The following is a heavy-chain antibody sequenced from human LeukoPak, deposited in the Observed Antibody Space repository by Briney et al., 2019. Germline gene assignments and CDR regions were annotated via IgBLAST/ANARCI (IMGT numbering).Heavy chain of an antibody. CDR2: INSDGSSR. CDR1: GFTLSSYW. D-gene: IGHD2-15*01. Sequence: PGGSLRLSCAASGFTLSSYWMHWVRQAPGKGLVWVSRINSDGSSRSYADSVKGRFTISRDNAKNTLYLQMNSLRAEDTAIYYCVRETGTIGYYMDVWGKGTTVTVSS. CDR3: VRETGTIGYYMDV. V-gene: IGHV3-74*01. J-gene: IGHJ6*03.